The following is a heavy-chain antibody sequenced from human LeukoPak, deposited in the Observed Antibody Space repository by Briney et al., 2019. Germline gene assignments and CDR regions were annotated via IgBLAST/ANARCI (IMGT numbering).Heavy chain of an antibody. D-gene: IGHD6-19*01. Sequence: GASLRLSCAASGFTFSSYAMHWVRQAPGQGLEWVSFIRYDGSIKYYADSVEGRFTISRDNSKNTLYLQMNRLRADDTAGYYCTKGITVAGTKLADWGQGTLVTVSA. CDR1: GFTFSSYA. CDR3: TKGITVAGTKLAD. CDR2: IRYDGSIK. V-gene: IGHV3-30*02. J-gene: IGHJ4*02.